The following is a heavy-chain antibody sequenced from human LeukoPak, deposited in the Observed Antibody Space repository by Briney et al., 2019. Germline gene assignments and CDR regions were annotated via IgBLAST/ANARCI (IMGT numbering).Heavy chain of an antibody. CDR2: INTNTGNP. V-gene: IGHV7-4-1*02. CDR3: ARGEDIVLMVYAHYDAFDI. CDR1: GYTFTSYA. D-gene: IGHD2-8*01. Sequence: ASVKVSCKASGYTFTSYAMNWVRQAPGQGLEWMGWINTNTGNPTYAQGFTGRFVFSLDTSVSTAYLQISSLKAEDTAVYYCARGEDIVLMVYAHYDAFDIWGQGTMVTVSS. J-gene: IGHJ3*02.